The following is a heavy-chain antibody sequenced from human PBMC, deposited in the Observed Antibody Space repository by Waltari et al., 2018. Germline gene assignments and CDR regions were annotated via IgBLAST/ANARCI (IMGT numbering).Heavy chain of an antibody. J-gene: IGHJ6*02. CDR1: GFAFNKFI. CDR2: ILKDGRDT. V-gene: IGHV3-30*03. CDR3: ARGRSYGMDV. Sequence: QVQLMESGGGVVQPGQSLRLSSAASGFAFNKFIFHWVRQAPGKGLEWVASILKDGRDTKYADSVRGRFSISRDNSENTVYLQMDTLNIEDTGVYYCARGRSYGMDVWGQGTAVTVSS.